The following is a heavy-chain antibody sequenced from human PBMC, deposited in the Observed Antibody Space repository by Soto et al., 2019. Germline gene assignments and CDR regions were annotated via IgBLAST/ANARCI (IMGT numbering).Heavy chain of an antibody. J-gene: IGHJ4*02. CDR2: IYYSGST. CDR1: GGSISSGGYY. Sequence: SETLSLTCTVSGGSISSGGYYWSWIRQHPGKGLEWIGYIYYSGSTYYNPSLKSRVTISVDTSKNQFSLKLSSVTAADTAVYYCARSSTQQLVQVYGYWGQGTLVTVSS. CDR3: ARSSTQQLVQVYGY. V-gene: IGHV4-31*03. D-gene: IGHD6-13*01.